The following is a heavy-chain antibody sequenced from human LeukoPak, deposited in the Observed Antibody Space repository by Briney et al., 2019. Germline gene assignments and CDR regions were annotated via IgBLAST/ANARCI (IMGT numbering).Heavy chain of an antibody. Sequence: GASVKVSCKASGYTFTSYYMHWVRQAPGQGLEWMAIINPSGGSTIYAQKFQGRVTMTRDTSTSTVHMELSSLRSEDTAVYYCARVSSGYEGSDYWGQGTLVTVSS. CDR2: INPSGGST. V-gene: IGHV1-46*01. CDR1: GYTFTSYY. CDR3: ARVSSGYEGSDY. D-gene: IGHD5-12*01. J-gene: IGHJ4*02.